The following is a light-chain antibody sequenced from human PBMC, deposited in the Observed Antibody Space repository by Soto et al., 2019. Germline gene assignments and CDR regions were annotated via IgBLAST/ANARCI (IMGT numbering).Light chain of an antibody. CDR3: CSYAGTVAYV. V-gene: IGLV2-23*02. CDR1: GSDVGAYNL. Sequence: NQAASVTRVPGQSISITYNRTGSDVGAYNLVSWYQQHPGKAPKLIICEVNTRPSGISNRFSGSKSGDTASLTISGLQAEDEADYFCCSYAGTVAYVFGTGTKVTVL. CDR2: EVN. J-gene: IGLJ1*01.